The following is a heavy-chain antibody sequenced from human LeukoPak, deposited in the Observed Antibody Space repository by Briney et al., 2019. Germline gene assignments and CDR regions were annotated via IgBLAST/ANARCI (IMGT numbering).Heavy chain of an antibody. D-gene: IGHD3-22*01. J-gene: IGHJ4*02. CDR3: AKTAISTQTHYYDSPGDYFDY. CDR1: GFTFSSYA. Sequence: GGSLRLSCAASGFTFSSYAMSWVRQAPGKGLEWVSAISGSGGSTYYADSVKGRFTISRDNSKNTLYLQMNSLRAEDTAVYYCAKTAISTQTHYYDSPGDYFDYWGQGTLVTVSS. CDR2: ISGSGGST. V-gene: IGHV3-23*01.